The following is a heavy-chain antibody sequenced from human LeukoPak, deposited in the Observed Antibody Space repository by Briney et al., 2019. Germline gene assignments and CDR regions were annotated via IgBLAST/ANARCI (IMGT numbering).Heavy chain of an antibody. J-gene: IGHJ4*02. CDR1: GYTFTSYD. CDR3: ARAHSMVRGVMTFRY. Sequence: ASVKVSCKASGYTFTSYDINWVRQATGQRREWMGWMNPNSANTGYAQQFQGRVTMTRNTYISTDYMELSSLRSEDTAVYYCARAHSMVRGVMTFRYWGQGTLVTVSS. D-gene: IGHD3-10*01. CDR2: MNPNSANT. V-gene: IGHV1-8*01.